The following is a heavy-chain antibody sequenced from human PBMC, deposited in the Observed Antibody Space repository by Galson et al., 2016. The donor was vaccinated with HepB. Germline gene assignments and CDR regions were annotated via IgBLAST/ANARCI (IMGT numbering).Heavy chain of an antibody. Sequence: SETLSLTCTVSGGSISSTDFYWGWIRQPPGKGLEWIGTISYSGSTYFNPSLKSRVTISVDTSTNQFSLKLSSVTAADTAVYFCARRSDTSAWNDAHYWGQGTLVTVSS. V-gene: IGHV4-39*01. J-gene: IGHJ4*02. CDR1: GGSISSTDFY. CDR2: ISYSGST. CDR3: ARRSDTSAWNDAHY. D-gene: IGHD1-1*01.